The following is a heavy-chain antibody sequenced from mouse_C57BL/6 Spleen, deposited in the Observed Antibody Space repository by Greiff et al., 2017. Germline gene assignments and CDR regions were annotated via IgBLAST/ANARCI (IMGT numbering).Heavy chain of an antibody. V-gene: IGHV6-3*01. Sequence: EVKLEESGGGLVQPGGSMKLSCVASGFTFSNYWMNWVRQSPEKGLEWVAQIRLKSDNYATHYAESVKGRFTISRDDSKSSVYLQMNNLRAEDTGIYYCTGLREEFYYAMDYWGQGTSVTVSS. J-gene: IGHJ4*01. CDR2: IRLKSDNYAT. CDR3: TGLREEFYYAMDY. CDR1: GFTFSNYW. D-gene: IGHD1-1*01.